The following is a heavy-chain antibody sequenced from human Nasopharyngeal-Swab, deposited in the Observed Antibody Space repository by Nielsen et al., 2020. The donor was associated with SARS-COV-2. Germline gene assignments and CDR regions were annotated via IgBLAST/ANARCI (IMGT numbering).Heavy chain of an antibody. Sequence: SLKISCAASGFTFDDYAMHWVRQAPGKGLEWVSGISWNSGSIGYADSVKGRFTISRDNAKNPLYLQMNSLRAEDTALYYCAKVHKYYYDSSGPPAWGQGTLVTVSS. D-gene: IGHD3-22*01. J-gene: IGHJ4*02. CDR1: GFTFDDYA. CDR3: AKVHKYYYDSSGPPA. V-gene: IGHV3-9*01. CDR2: ISWNSGSI.